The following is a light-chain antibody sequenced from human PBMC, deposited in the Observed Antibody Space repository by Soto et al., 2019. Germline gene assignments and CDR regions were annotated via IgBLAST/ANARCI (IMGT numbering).Light chain of an antibody. Sequence: QSALTQPASVSGSPGQSITISCTGTSSDVAFYNHVSWYQQHPGKAPKLMIYEVTKRPSGVSNRFSGSKSGNTASLTISGLQAEDESDYYCSSYTSISTLVFGGGTKLTVL. V-gene: IGLV2-14*01. J-gene: IGLJ2*01. CDR1: SSDVAFYNH. CDR2: EVT. CDR3: SSYTSISTLV.